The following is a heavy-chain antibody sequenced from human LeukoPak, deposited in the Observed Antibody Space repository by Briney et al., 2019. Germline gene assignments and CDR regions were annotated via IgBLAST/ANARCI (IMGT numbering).Heavy chain of an antibody. V-gene: IGHV4-61*01. CDR1: GYSISSGYY. D-gene: IGHD3-10*01. J-gene: IGHJ6*03. CDR2: IYSSGST. Sequence: PSETLSLTCTVSGYSISSGYYWGWIRQPPGKGLEWIGYIYSSGSTNYNPSLKSRVTMSVDTSKNQFSLKVSSVTAADTAVYYCARVFDSGSQAYYMDVWGKGTTVTISS. CDR3: ARVFDSGSQAYYMDV.